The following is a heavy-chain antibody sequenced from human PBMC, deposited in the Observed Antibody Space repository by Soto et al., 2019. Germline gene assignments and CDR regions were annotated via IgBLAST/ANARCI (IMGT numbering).Heavy chain of an antibody. CDR3: ARDVADYYDSSGYLDY. V-gene: IGHV1-69*13. CDR1: GGTFSSYA. J-gene: IGHJ4*02. Sequence: SVKVSCKASGGTFSSYAISWVRQAPGRGLEWMGGIIPIFGTANYAQKFQGRVTITADESTSTAYMELSSLRSEDTAVYYCARDVADYYDSSGYLDYWGQGTLVTVSS. CDR2: IIPIFGTA. D-gene: IGHD3-22*01.